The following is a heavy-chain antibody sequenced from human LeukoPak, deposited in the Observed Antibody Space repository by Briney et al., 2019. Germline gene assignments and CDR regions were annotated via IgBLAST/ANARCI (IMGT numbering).Heavy chain of an antibody. CDR3: AKYSSSSFDY. CDR1: GFTFRSFD. D-gene: IGHD6-13*01. V-gene: IGHV3-23*01. CDR2: ISGRGGST. Sequence: GGSLRLSCAASGFTFRSFDMSWVRQAPGKGLEWVSAISGRGGSTYYADSVKGRFTISRDNSKNTLFLQMNSLRVEDTAVYYCAKYSSSSFDYWGQGTLVTVSS. J-gene: IGHJ4*02.